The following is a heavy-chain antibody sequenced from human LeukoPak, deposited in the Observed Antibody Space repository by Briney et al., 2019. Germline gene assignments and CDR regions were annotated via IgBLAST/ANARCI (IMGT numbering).Heavy chain of an antibody. D-gene: IGHD4-17*01. CDR1: GYTFTSYG. Sequence: ASVNVSCTASGYTFTSYGISWVRQAPGQGLEWMGWINPNSGGTNYAQKFQGRVTMTRDTSISTAYMELSRLRSDDTAVYYCARDTVWGAFDIWGQGTMVTVSS. CDR2: INPNSGGT. CDR3: ARDTVWGAFDI. J-gene: IGHJ3*02. V-gene: IGHV1-2*02.